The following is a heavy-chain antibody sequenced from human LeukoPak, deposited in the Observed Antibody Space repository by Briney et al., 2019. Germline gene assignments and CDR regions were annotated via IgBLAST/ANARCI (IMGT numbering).Heavy chain of an antibody. Sequence: PGGSLRLSCAASGFTFSSYWMNWVRQAPGKGLEWVANIKQDGSEKYYVDSVKGRFTISRDNAKSSLYLQMNSLRAEDTAVYYCARAGGSTVSHSDYWGQGTLVTVSS. J-gene: IGHJ4*02. CDR2: IKQDGSEK. CDR1: GFTFSSYW. CDR3: ARAGGSTVSHSDY. V-gene: IGHV3-7*01. D-gene: IGHD4-17*01.